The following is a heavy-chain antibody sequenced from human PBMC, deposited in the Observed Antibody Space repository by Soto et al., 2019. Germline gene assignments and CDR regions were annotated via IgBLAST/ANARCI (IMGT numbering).Heavy chain of an antibody. Sequence: KPSETLSLSCTVSGGSICSYYWSWIRQPPGKGLEWIGYIYYSGSTNYNPSLKSRVTISVDTSKNQFSLKLSSVTAADTAVYYCARNYCSGGSCYYYYYYMDVWGKGTTVTVSS. V-gene: IGHV4-59*01. CDR2: IYYSGST. CDR3: ARNYCSGGSCYYYYYYMDV. CDR1: GGSICSYY. D-gene: IGHD2-15*01. J-gene: IGHJ6*03.